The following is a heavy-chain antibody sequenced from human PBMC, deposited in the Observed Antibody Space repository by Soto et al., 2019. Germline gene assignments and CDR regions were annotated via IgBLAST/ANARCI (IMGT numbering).Heavy chain of an antibody. Sequence: EVQLVESGGGLVQPGGSLRLSCAASGFTFSSYSMNWVRQAPGKGLEWVSYISSSTIYYADSVKGRFTISRDNAKNSLYLQMNSLRDEETAVYYCARDPGYSYGPPDYWGQGTLVTVSS. D-gene: IGHD5-18*01. V-gene: IGHV3-48*02. J-gene: IGHJ4*02. CDR1: GFTFSSYS. CDR3: ARDPGYSYGPPDY. CDR2: ISSSTI.